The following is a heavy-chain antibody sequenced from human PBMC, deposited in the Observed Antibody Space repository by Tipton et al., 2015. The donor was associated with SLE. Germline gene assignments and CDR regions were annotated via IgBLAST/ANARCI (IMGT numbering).Heavy chain of an antibody. CDR3: ARAFYDILTGYHSLFDP. CDR2: ISYSENT. CDR1: GDSISSSGYQ. D-gene: IGHD3-9*01. Sequence: TLSLTCTVFGDSISSSGYQWGWIRQPPGKGLEWIGRISYSENTYYNPSLRSRVTMSVDTSKNQFSLELSSVTAADTAVYYCARAFYDILTGYHSLFDPWGQGTLVSVSS. V-gene: IGHV4-39*01. J-gene: IGHJ5*02.